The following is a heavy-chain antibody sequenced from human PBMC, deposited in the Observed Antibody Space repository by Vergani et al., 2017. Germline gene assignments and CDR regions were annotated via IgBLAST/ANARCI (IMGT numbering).Heavy chain of an antibody. D-gene: IGHD1-26*01. CDR2: INPNSGGP. CDR3: ARTGGGLLSPIDY. CDR1: GYTFTGYY. J-gene: IGHJ4*02. Sequence: QVQLVQSGAEVKKPGASVKVSCKASGYTFTGYYMHWVRQAPGQGLEWMGWINPNSGGPNYAQKFQGRVTMTRDTSISTDYMELSRLRSDDTAVYYCARTGGGLLSPIDYWGQGTLVTVSS. V-gene: IGHV1-2*02.